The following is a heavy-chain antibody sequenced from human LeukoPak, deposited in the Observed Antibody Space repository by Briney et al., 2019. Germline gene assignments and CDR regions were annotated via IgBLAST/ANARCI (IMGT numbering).Heavy chain of an antibody. J-gene: IGHJ4*02. CDR3: AGSIAAPKLPFDY. V-gene: IGHV4-61*02. Sequence: PSETLSLTCTVSGYSISSGYYWSWIRQPAGKGLEWIGRIYTSGSTNYNPSLKSRVTISVDTSKNQFSLKLSSVTAADTAVYYCAGSIAAPKLPFDYWGQGTLVTVSS. CDR1: GYSISSGYY. CDR2: IYTSGST. D-gene: IGHD6-6*01.